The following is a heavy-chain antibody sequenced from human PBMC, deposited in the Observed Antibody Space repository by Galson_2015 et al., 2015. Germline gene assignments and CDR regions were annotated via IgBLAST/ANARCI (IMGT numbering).Heavy chain of an antibody. D-gene: IGHD3-22*01. J-gene: IGHJ6*02. CDR2: MSGSGTTT. CDR1: GFTFSNYA. CDR3: AKDIGSMMVYGMDV. V-gene: IGHV3-23*01. Sequence: SLRLSCAAAGFTFSNYAMNWVRQAPGKGLEWVSGMSGSGTTTYYANSVKGRFTISRDNSKNTLYLHMNSLRAEDTALFYCAKDIGSMMVYGMDVWGQGTTVTVSS.